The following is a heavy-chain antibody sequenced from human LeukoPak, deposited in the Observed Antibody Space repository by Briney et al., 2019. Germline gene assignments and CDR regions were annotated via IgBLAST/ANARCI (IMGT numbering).Heavy chain of an antibody. V-gene: IGHV3-23*01. CDR2: ISTSGGST. D-gene: IGHD3-10*01. Sequence: GGSLRLSCAASGFTVTSYAMNWVRQAPGKGLEWVATISTSGGSTYYADFVRGRFTISRDNSKNTLYLQMNSLRAEDTAVYYCAKNGHGSGSYYPRTKYYFDYWGQGTLVTVSS. CDR3: AKNGHGSGSYYPRTKYYFDY. CDR1: GFTVTSYA. J-gene: IGHJ4*02.